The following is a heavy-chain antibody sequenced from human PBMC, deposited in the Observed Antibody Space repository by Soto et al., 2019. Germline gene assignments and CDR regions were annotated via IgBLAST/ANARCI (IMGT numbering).Heavy chain of an antibody. V-gene: IGHV3-73*01. J-gene: IGHJ4*02. CDR2: IRSKANSYAT. Sequence: GGSLRLSCAASGFTFSGSAMHWVRQASGKGLEWVGRIRSKANSYATAYAASVKGRFTISRDDSKNTAYLQMNSLKTEDTVVYYCTRPCSVAGTIDDYWGQGTLVTVSS. CDR1: GFTFSGSA. D-gene: IGHD6-19*01. CDR3: TRPCSVAGTIDDY.